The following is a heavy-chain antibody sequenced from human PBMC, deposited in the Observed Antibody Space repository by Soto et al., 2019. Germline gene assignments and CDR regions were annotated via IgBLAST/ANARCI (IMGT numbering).Heavy chain of an antibody. J-gene: IGHJ4*02. Sequence: EVQLVESGGGLVKPGGSLRLSCAASGFTFSSYSMNWVRQAPGKGLEWVSSISSSSSYIYYADSVKGRFTISRDNAKNSLYLQMNSLRAEDTAVYYCARDGAMTTVTTHDYWGQGTLVTVSS. V-gene: IGHV3-21*01. CDR2: ISSSSSYI. CDR3: ARDGAMTTVTTHDY. D-gene: IGHD4-4*01. CDR1: GFTFSSYS.